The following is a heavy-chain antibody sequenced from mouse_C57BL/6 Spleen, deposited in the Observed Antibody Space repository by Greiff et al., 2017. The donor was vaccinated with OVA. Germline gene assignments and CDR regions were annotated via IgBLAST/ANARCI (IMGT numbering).Heavy chain of an antibody. CDR3: AYYVYDEGVGYFDV. Sequence: EVQLQQSGPELVKPGASVKISCKASGYTFTDYYMNWVKQSHGKSLEWIGDINPNNGGTSYNQKFKGKATLTVDKSSSTAYMELRSLTSEDSAVYYCAYYVYDEGVGYFDVWGTETTVTVSS. CDR1: GYTFTDYY. V-gene: IGHV1-26*01. CDR2: INPNNGGT. J-gene: IGHJ1*03. D-gene: IGHD2-2*01.